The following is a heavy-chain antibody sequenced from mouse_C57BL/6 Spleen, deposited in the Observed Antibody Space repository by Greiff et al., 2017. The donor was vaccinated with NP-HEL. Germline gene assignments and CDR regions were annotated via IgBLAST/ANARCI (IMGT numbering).Heavy chain of an antibody. CDR3: TTGSQYAMDY. CDR2: IDPEDGDT. Sequence: EVQVVESGAELVRPGASVKLSCTASGFNIKDYYMHWVKQRPEQGLEWIGRIDPEDGDTEYAPKFQGKATVTADTSSNTAYLQLSSLTSEDTAVYYCTTGSQYAMDYWGQGTSVTVSS. V-gene: IGHV14-1*01. J-gene: IGHJ4*01. CDR1: GFNIKDYY.